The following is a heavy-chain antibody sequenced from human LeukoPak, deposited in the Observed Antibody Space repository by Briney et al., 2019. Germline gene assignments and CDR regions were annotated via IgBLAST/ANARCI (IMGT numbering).Heavy chain of an antibody. J-gene: IGHJ4*02. CDR1: GGTFSSYA. Sequence: ASVKVSCKASGGTFSSYAISWVRQAPGQGLEWMGRIIPILGIANYAQKFQGRVTITADKSTSTAYMELSSLRSEDTAVYYCARGYYDSSGYGPFYFDYWGQGTLVTVSS. D-gene: IGHD3-22*01. V-gene: IGHV1-69*04. CDR3: ARGYYDSSGYGPFYFDY. CDR2: IIPILGIA.